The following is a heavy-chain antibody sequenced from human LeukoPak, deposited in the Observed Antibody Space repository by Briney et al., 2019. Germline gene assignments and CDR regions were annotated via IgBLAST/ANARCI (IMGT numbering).Heavy chain of an antibody. CDR2: ISYDGSNK. J-gene: IGHJ3*02. CDR1: GFTFSSYA. Sequence: GGSLRLSCAASGFTFSSYAMHWVRQAPGKGLEWVAVISYDGSNKYYADSVKGRFTISRDNSKNTLYLQMISLRAEDTAVYYCAREEMATIWSSNRNAFDIWGQGTMVTVSS. D-gene: IGHD5-24*01. V-gene: IGHV3-30-3*01. CDR3: AREEMATIWSSNRNAFDI.